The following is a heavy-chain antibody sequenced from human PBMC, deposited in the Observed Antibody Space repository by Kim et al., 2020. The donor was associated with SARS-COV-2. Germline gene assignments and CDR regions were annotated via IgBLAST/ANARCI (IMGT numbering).Heavy chain of an antibody. CDR2: IYYTGST. CDR3: ALRPFTTFGAVKGGKPFDP. CDR1: GGSITSGDYY. V-gene: IGHV4-30-4*01. Sequence: SETLSLTCNVSGGSITSGDYYWSWIRQPPGKGLEWIGYIYYTGSTYYNPSLKSRVAISVDKSKNEFSLKLSSVTAADTAVYYCALRPFTTFGAVKGGKPFDPWGQGILVTVSS. J-gene: IGHJ5*02. D-gene: IGHD3-3*01.